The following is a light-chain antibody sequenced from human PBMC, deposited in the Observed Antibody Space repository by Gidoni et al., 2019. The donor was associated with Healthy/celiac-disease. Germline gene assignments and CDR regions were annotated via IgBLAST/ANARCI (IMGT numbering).Light chain of an antibody. CDR3: SSYTSSSTLV. V-gene: IGLV2-14*01. CDR1: SSDVGGYNY. Sequence: QSALTQPASVSGPPGRSITISCTGTSSDVGGYNYVPWYQQHPGKAPKLMIYDVSNRPSGVSNRFSGSKSGNTASLTISGLQAEDEADYYCSSYTSSSTLVFGTGTKVTVL. CDR2: DVS. J-gene: IGLJ1*01.